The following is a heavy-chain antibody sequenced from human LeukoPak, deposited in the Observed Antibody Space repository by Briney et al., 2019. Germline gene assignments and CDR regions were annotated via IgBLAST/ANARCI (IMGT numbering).Heavy chain of an antibody. J-gene: IGHJ4*02. CDR1: GFTFSSYA. Sequence: PGGSLRLSCAASGFTFSSYAMSWVRQAPGKGREWVSAISGSGGSTYYADSVKGRFTISRDNSKNTLYLQMNSLRAEDTAVYYCAKDSGYYYEIFDYWGQGTLVTVSS. V-gene: IGHV3-23*01. CDR3: AKDSGYYYEIFDY. CDR2: ISGSGGST. D-gene: IGHD3-22*01.